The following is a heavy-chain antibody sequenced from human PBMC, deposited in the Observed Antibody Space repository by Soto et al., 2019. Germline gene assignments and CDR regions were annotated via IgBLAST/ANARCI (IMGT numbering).Heavy chain of an antibody. V-gene: IGHV3-23*01. J-gene: IGHJ4*02. Sequence: GGSLRLSCAASGFTFSSYAMSWARQAPGKGLEWVSAISGSGGSTYYADSVKGRFTISRDNSKNTLYLQMNSLSAEDTAVYYCAKDPMRRGYGDEYYFDYWGQGTLVTVSS. CDR3: AKDPMRRGYGDEYYFDY. D-gene: IGHD4-17*01. CDR1: GFTFSSYA. CDR2: ISGSGGST.